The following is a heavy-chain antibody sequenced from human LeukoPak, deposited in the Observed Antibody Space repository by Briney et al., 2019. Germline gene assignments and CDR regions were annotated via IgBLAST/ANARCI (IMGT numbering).Heavy chain of an antibody. J-gene: IGHJ3*02. V-gene: IGHV4-61*08. CDR2: IYYSGST. CDR3: ARGLTGRNDAFDI. Sequence: SETLSLTCTVSGGSISSGGYYWSWIRQHPGKGLEWIGYIYYSGSTNYNPSLKSRVTISVDTSKNQFSLKLSSVTAADTAVYYCARGLTGRNDAFDIWGQGTMVTVSS. CDR1: GGSISSGGYY. D-gene: IGHD3-9*01.